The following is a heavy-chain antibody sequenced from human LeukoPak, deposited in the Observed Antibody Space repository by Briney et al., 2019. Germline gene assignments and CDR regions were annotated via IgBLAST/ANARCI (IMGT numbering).Heavy chain of an antibody. Sequence: ASVKVSCKASGYTFTSYYMHWVRQAPGQGLEWMGIINPSGGSTSYAQKFQGRVTMTRDTSTSTVYMELSSLRSEDTAVYYCARAGYYGSGSYYHYYYYYMDVWGKGTTVTIS. V-gene: IGHV1-46*01. CDR1: GYTFTSYY. CDR3: ARAGYYGSGSYYHYYYYYMDV. CDR2: INPSGGST. D-gene: IGHD3-10*01. J-gene: IGHJ6*03.